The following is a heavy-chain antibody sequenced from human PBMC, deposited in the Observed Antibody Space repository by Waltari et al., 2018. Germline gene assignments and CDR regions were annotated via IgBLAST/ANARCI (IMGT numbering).Heavy chain of an antibody. CDR3: ARERHQWLGLDY. D-gene: IGHD6-19*01. J-gene: IGHJ4*02. V-gene: IGHV3-30-3*01. Sequence: QLQLQESGPGLVKPSETLSLTCTVSGGSISSSSYYWGWIRQPPGKGLEWVAVISYDGSNKYYADSVKGRFTISRDNSKNTLYLQMNSLRAEDTAVYYYARERHQWLGLDYWGQGTLVTVSS. CDR2: ISYDGSNK. CDR1: GGSISSSS.